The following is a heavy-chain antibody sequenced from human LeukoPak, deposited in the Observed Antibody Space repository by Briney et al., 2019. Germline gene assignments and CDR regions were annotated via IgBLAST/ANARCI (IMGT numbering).Heavy chain of an antibody. CDR2: NNPNSGGT. Sequence: SVKVSCTAAGYSFTGYYLYWVRMAPGQGLGWKGGNNPNSGGTNYAQKFQGRVTMARDTSISTAYMEPSRLRSDDTAVYYCASSPDYSSGFNRLGQGTQVTVSS. V-gene: IGHV1-2*02. CDR1: GYSFTGYY. D-gene: IGHD3-22*01. CDR3: ASSPDYSSGFNR. J-gene: IGHJ5*02.